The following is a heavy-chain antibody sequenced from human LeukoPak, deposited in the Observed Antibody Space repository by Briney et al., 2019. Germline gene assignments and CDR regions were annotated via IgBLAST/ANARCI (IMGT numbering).Heavy chain of an antibody. J-gene: IGHJ4*02. CDR3: AREGVRGVIKHCLDY. Sequence: GGSLRLSCAASGFTFSSYSMNWVRQAPGKGLEWVSYISSSSSTIYYADSVKGRFTISRDNAKNSLYLQMNSLRAEDTAVYYCAREGVRGVIKHCLDYWGQGTLVTVSS. D-gene: IGHD3-10*01. V-gene: IGHV3-48*01. CDR1: GFTFSSYS. CDR2: ISSSSSTI.